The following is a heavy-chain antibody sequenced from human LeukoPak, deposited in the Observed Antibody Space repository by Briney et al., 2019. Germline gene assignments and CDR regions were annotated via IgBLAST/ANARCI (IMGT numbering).Heavy chain of an antibody. V-gene: IGHV4-30-4*07. CDR3: ATNTGTVFDY. D-gene: IGHD7-27*01. CDR1: GGSLSSGGYS. J-gene: IGHJ4*02. Sequence: SQTLSLTCAVSGGSLSSGGYSWSWIRQPPGKGLEWIGYVYYSGSTEYNPSLRSRVTISLEMSKHQFSLNVTSVTAADTAVYYCATNTGTVFDYWGQGALVTVSS. CDR2: VYYSGST.